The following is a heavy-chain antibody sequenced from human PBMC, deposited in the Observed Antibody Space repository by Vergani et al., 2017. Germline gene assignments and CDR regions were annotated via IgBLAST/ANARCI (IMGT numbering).Heavy chain of an antibody. V-gene: IGHV3-30*18. Sequence: QVQLVESGGGVVQPGRSLRLSCAASGFTFSSYGMPWVRPAPGQGLEWVAVITYDGSNTYYADSVKGRFTISRDNSKNTLYLQMNSLRAEDTAVYYCAKLWGDDYDSSVDYASSPLIWGQGTMVTGSS. D-gene: IGHD3-22*01. CDR2: ITYDGSNT. CDR3: AKLWGDDYDSSVDYASSPLI. J-gene: IGHJ3*02. CDR1: GFTFSSYG.